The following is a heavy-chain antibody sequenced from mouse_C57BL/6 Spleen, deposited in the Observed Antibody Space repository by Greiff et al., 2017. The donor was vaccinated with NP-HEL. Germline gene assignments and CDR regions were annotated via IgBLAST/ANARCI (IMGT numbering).Heavy chain of an antibody. CDR3: TRDYDYDGGYFDV. CDR1: GFTFSSYA. J-gene: IGHJ1*03. CDR2: ISSGGDYI. V-gene: IGHV5-9-1*02. D-gene: IGHD2-4*01. Sequence: EVMLVESGEGLVKPGGSLKLSCAASGFTFSSYAMSWVRQTPEKRLEWVAYISSGGDYIYYADTVKGRFTISRDNARNTLYLQMSSLKSEDTAMYYCTRDYDYDGGYFDVWGTGTTVTVSS.